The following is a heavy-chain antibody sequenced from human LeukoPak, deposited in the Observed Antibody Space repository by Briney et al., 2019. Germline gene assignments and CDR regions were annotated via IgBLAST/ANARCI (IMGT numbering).Heavy chain of an antibody. Sequence: SVKVSCKASGGTFSSYAISWVRQAPGQGLEWMGGIIPIFGTANYAQKFQGRVTITTDESTSTAYMELSSLRSEDTDVYYCARENYYDSSGYLYYFDYWGQGTLVTVSS. CDR2: IIPIFGTA. V-gene: IGHV1-69*05. CDR1: GGTFSSYA. D-gene: IGHD3-22*01. CDR3: ARENYYDSSGYLYYFDY. J-gene: IGHJ4*02.